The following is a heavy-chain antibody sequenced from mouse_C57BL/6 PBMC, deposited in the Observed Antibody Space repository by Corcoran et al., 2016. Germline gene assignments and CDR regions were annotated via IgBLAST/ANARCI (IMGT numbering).Heavy chain of an antibody. CDR1: GFSLSTSGMG. Sequence: QVTLKESGPGILQSSQTLSLTCSFSGFSLSTSGMGVSWIRQPSGKGLEWLAHIYWDDDKRYNPSLKSRLTISKDTSRNQVFLKITSVDTADTATYYCASITTVVAQFSHWYFDVWGTGTTVTVSS. D-gene: IGHD1-1*01. V-gene: IGHV8-12*01. CDR2: IYWDDDK. J-gene: IGHJ1*03. CDR3: ASITTVVAQFSHWYFDV.